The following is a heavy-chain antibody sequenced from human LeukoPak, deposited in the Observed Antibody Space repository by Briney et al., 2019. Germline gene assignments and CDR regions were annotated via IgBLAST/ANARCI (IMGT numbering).Heavy chain of an antibody. CDR1: GFTFSSYS. CDR3: ASGDYYDSSGYFSPVDY. Sequence: PGGFLRLSCAASGFTFSSYSMNWVRQAPGKGLEWVSSISSSSSYIYYADSVKGRFTISRDNAKNSLYLQMNSLRAEDTAVYYCASGDYYDSSGYFSPVDYWGQGTLVTVSS. V-gene: IGHV3-21*01. D-gene: IGHD3-22*01. CDR2: ISSSSSYI. J-gene: IGHJ4*02.